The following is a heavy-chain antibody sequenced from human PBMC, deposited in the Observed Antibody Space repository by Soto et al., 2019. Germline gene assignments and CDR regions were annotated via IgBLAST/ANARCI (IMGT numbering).Heavy chain of an antibody. CDR1: GFTFSNAW. Sequence: GGSLRLSCAASGFTFSNAWMNWVRQAPGKGLEWVGRIKSKTDGGTTDYAAPVKGRFTISRDDSKNTLYLQMNSLKTEYTAVYYCTTADPPLLWFGEYYFDYWGQGTLVTVSS. V-gene: IGHV3-15*07. CDR2: IKSKTDGGTT. CDR3: TTADPPLLWFGEYYFDY. J-gene: IGHJ4*02. D-gene: IGHD3-10*01.